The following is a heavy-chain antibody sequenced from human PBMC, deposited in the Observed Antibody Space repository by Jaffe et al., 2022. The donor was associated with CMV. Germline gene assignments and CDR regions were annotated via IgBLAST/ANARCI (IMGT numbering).Heavy chain of an antibody. CDR3: ARTRYYYGSGSYYNAGLLFDP. CDR2: ISAYNGNT. Sequence: QVQLVQSGAEVKKPGASVKVSCKASGYTFTSYGISWVRQAPGQGLEWMGWISAYNGNTNYAQKLQGRVTMTTDTSTSTAYMELRSLRSDDTAVYYCARTRYYYGSGSYYNAGLLFDPWGQGTLVTVSS. CDR1: GYTFTSYG. V-gene: IGHV1-18*01. D-gene: IGHD3-10*01. J-gene: IGHJ5*02.